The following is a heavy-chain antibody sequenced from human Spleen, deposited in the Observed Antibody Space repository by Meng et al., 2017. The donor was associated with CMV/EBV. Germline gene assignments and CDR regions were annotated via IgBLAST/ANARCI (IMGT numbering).Heavy chain of an antibody. CDR2: IYTSGST. D-gene: IGHD3-22*01. CDR1: GGSISSGSYY. Sequence: QVHLQESGPGMVKPSQTLSLPCTVSGGSISSGSYYWSWIRQPAGKGLEWIGRIYTSGSTNYNPSLKSRVTISVDTSKNQFSLKLSSVTAADTAVYYCARVCSSGYSDYWGQGTLVTVSS. J-gene: IGHJ4*02. V-gene: IGHV4-61*02. CDR3: ARVCSSGYSDY.